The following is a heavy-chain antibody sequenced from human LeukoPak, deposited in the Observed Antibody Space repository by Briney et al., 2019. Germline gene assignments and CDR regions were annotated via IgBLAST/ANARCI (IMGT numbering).Heavy chain of an antibody. D-gene: IGHD2-15*01. CDR3: ARGEYCTGGSGYFDY. V-gene: IGHV3-48*03. J-gene: IGHJ4*02. Sequence: GGSLRLSCAASGFTFSSYEMTWVRQAPGKGLEWVSDISSGGTNKYYADSVKGRFTISRDNAKNSLYLQMNSLRAEDTAIYYCARGEYCTGGSGYFDYWGQGTLVTVSS. CDR2: ISSGGTNK. CDR1: GFTFSSYE.